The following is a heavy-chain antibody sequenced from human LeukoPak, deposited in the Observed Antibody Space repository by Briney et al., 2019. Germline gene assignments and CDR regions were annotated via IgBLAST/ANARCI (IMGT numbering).Heavy chain of an antibody. J-gene: IGHJ2*01. D-gene: IGHD3-22*01. CDR1: GYTFTDYY. V-gene: IGHV1-46*01. CDR3: ARDPRLSSGYSTGILWYFDL. Sequence: SVKVSCKASGYTFTDYYMHWVRQAPGQGLEWMGIINPNGGSTSYAQKFQGRVTMTRDTSTSTVYMELSSLRSDDTAVYYCARDPRLSSGYSTGILWYFDLWGRGTLVTVSS. CDR2: INPNGGST.